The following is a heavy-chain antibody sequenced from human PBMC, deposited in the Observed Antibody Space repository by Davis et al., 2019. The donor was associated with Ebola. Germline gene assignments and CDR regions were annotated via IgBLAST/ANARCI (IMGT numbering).Heavy chain of an antibody. V-gene: IGHV3-30*02. D-gene: IGHD2-8*01. Sequence: GGSLRLSCAASGFTFSSYGMHWVRQAPGKGLEWVAFIRYDGSNKYYADSVKGRFTISRDNSKNTLYLQMNSLRAEDTAVYYCAKDYGDKDIVLMVYAGYFDYWGQGTLVTVSS. CDR1: GFTFSSYG. CDR2: IRYDGSNK. CDR3: AKDYGDKDIVLMVYAGYFDY. J-gene: IGHJ4*02.